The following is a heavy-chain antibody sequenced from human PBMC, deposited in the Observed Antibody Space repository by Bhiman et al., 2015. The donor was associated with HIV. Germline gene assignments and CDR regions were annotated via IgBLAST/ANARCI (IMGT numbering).Heavy chain of an antibody. D-gene: IGHD6-6*01. CDR2: ISYDGNNK. CDR3: ARGAEQLVAPRYFDY. Sequence: QVQLVESGGGVVQPGRSLRLSCAASGFTFSNYAMHWVRQAPGKGLEWVAVISYDGNNKYYADSVKGRFTISRDNSKNTLYLQMNSLRAEDTAVYYCARGAEQLVAPRYFDYWGQGTLVAVSS. CDR1: GFTFSNYA. V-gene: IGHV3-30-3*01. J-gene: IGHJ4*02.